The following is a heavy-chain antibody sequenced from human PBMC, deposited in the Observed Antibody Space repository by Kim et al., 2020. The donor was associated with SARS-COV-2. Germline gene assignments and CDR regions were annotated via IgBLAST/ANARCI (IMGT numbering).Heavy chain of an antibody. CDR2: IRSKAYGGTT. Sequence: GGSLRLSCTASGFTFGDYAMSWFRQAPGKGLEWVGFIRSKAYGGTTEYAASVKGRFTISRDDSKSIAYLQMNSLKTEDTAVYYCTRCRGSWGAHDAFDIWGQGTMVTVSS. V-gene: IGHV3-49*03. CDR1: GFTFGDYA. D-gene: IGHD1-26*01. CDR3: TRCRGSWGAHDAFDI. J-gene: IGHJ3*02.